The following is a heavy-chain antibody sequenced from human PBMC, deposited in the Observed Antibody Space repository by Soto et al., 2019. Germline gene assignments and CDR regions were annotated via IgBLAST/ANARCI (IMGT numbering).Heavy chain of an antibody. CDR3: GREDDRQSLYYFDY. Sequence: QVQLVQSGAEVKKPGSSVKVSCKASGGTFSSYAITWVRQAPGQGLEWMGGITPIFGTANYAQKFQGRVTITADKSTSIAYLELTSLRSEDTAVYYCGREDDRQSLYYFDYWGQGTLVTVSS. CDR2: ITPIFGTA. J-gene: IGHJ4*02. V-gene: IGHV1-69*06. D-gene: IGHD3-16*01. CDR1: GGTFSSYA.